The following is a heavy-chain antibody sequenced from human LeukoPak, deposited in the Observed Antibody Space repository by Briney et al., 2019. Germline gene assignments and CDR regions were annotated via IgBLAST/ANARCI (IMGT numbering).Heavy chain of an antibody. CDR3: ARDSGSGWCGGVWGY. CDR1: GGSFSGYY. Sequence: PSETLSLTCAVYGGSFSGYYWSWIRQPPGKGLEWIGSIYYSGSTYYNPSLKSRVTISVDTSKNQFSLKLSSVTAADTAVYYCARDSGSGWCGGVWGYWGQGTLVTVSS. J-gene: IGHJ4*02. CDR2: IYYSGST. V-gene: IGHV4-34*01. D-gene: IGHD6-19*01.